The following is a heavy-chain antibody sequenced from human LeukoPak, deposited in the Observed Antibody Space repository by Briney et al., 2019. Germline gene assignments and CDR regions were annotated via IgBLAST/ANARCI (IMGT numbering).Heavy chain of an antibody. CDR1: GGSFSGYY. Sequence: ASETLSLTCAVYGGSFSGYYWSWIRQPPGKGLEWIGEINHSGSTNYNPSLKSRVTISVDTSKNQFSLKLSSVTAADTAVYYCARSRGRQLAIFPLDYWGQGTLVTVSS. CDR3: ARSRGRQLAIFPLDY. CDR2: INHSGST. V-gene: IGHV4-34*01. J-gene: IGHJ4*02. D-gene: IGHD6-6*01.